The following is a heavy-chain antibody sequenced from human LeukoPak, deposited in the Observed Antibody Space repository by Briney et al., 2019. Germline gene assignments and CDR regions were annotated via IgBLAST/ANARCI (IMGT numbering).Heavy chain of an antibody. CDR2: ISGSGGST. Sequence: GGSLRLSCAASGFTFSSYAMSWVRQAPGKGLEWVSAISGSGGSTYYADSVKGRFTISRDNSKNSLYLQMNSLRAEDTAVYYCAKDKLAYCSGGSCYYFDYWGQGTLVTVSS. J-gene: IGHJ4*02. CDR3: AKDKLAYCSGGSCYYFDY. V-gene: IGHV3-23*01. CDR1: GFTFSSYA. D-gene: IGHD2-15*01.